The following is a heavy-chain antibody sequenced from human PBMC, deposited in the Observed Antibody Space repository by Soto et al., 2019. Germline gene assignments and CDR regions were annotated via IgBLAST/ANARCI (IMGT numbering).Heavy chain of an antibody. Sequence: QVQLVQSGAEVKKPGSSVKFSCKASGGTFSSYAISWVRQAPGQGLEWMGGIIPIFGTANYAQKFQGRVTITAEESKSTAYMELISLRSEDTAVYYCSREFERDGYKKSDAFDIWGQGTMVTVSS. V-gene: IGHV1-69*01. J-gene: IGHJ3*02. CDR1: GGTFSSYA. CDR3: SREFERDGYKKSDAFDI. D-gene: IGHD5-12*01. CDR2: IIPIFGTA.